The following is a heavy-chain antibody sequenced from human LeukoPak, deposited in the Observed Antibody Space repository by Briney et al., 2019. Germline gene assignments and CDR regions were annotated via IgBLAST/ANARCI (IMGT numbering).Heavy chain of an antibody. V-gene: IGHV4-34*01. J-gene: IGHJ6*02. CDR2: INHSGST. CDR3: ARGHRNAIFGVVINPYYYYGMDV. CDR1: GGSFSGYY. D-gene: IGHD3-3*01. Sequence: PSETLSLTCAVYGGSFSGYYWSWIRQPPGKGLGWIGEINHSGSTNYNPSLKSRVTISVDTSKNQFSLKLSSVTAADTAVYYCARGHRNAIFGVVINPYYYYGMDVWGQGTTVTVSS.